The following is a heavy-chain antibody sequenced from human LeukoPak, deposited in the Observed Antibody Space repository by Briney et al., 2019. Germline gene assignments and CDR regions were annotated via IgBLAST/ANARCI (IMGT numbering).Heavy chain of an antibody. Sequence: KPSETLSLTCSVSGQSITSLRWSWIRQSAAKGLEWMGRIDEDGSTTYNPSLSGRVSVSADTSNNQVSLKLKFVTAADTAVYFCARGYQSTTYGHFDSWGRGIQVTVSS. CDR2: IDEDGST. V-gene: IGHV4-4*07. CDR3: ARGYQSTTYGHFDS. D-gene: IGHD2/OR15-2a*01. J-gene: IGHJ5*01. CDR1: GQSITSLR.